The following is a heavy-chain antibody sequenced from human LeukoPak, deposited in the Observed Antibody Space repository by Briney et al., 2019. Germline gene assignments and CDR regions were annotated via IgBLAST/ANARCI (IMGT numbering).Heavy chain of an antibody. CDR2: ISSSGSTI. V-gene: IGHV3-48*03. CDR3: ARDRNYYYYGMDV. J-gene: IGHJ6*04. D-gene: IGHD1-14*01. CDR1: GFTFSSYE. Sequence: GGSLRLSRAASGFTFSSYEMNWVRQAPGKGLEWVSYISSSGSTIYYADSVKGRFTISRDNAKNSLYLQMNSLRAEDTAVYYCARDRNYYYYGMDVWGKGTTVTVSS.